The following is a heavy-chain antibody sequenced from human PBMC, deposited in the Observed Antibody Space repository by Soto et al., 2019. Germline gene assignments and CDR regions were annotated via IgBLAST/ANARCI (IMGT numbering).Heavy chain of an antibody. D-gene: IGHD2-15*01. CDR3: ARCYCSVGSCYTCWHFDP. Sequence: QVQLVQSGAEVKKPGASVQVSCKASGYTFNNYGISWVRQAPGQGLEWMGWIGPYNGNTDHAQNFQGRVTMTTDTSTNTAYMELRSLRSDDTALYYCARCYCSVGSCYTCWHFDPWGRGTLVTVSS. CDR2: IGPYNGNT. CDR1: GYTFNNYG. J-gene: IGHJ2*01. V-gene: IGHV1-18*01.